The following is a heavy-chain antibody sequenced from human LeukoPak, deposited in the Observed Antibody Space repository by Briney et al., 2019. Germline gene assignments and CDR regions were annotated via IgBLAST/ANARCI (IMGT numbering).Heavy chain of an antibody. CDR3: ARGPDVTATDY. CDR2: ISYDGSNK. Sequence: PGRSLRLSCAASGFTFSSYGMHWVRQAPGKGLEWVAVISYDGSNKYYADSVKGRFTISRDNSKNTLYLQMNSLRAEDTAVYYCARGPDVTATDYWGQGTLVTVSS. D-gene: IGHD2-21*02. V-gene: IGHV3-30*03. CDR1: GFTFSSYG. J-gene: IGHJ4*02.